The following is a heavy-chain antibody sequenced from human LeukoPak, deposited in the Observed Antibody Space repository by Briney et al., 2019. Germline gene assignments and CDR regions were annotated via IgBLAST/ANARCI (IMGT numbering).Heavy chain of an antibody. CDR1: GYTFTSYG. CDR3: ARDQPKIVVADAFDI. J-gene: IGHJ3*02. D-gene: IGHD3-22*01. Sequence: GASVKVSCKASGYTFTSYGISWVRQAPGQGLEWMGWISAYNGNTNYAQKLQGRVTMTTDTSTGTAYMELRSLRSDDTALYYCARDQPKIVVADAFDIWGQGTMVSVSS. V-gene: IGHV1-18*01. CDR2: ISAYNGNT.